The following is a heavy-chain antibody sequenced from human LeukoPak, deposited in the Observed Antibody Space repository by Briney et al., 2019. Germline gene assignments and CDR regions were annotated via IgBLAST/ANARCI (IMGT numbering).Heavy chain of an antibody. J-gene: IGHJ4*02. V-gene: IGHV3-23*01. CDR3: AKGFYVWGSYRYDSPFDY. CDR1: GFTFSSYA. D-gene: IGHD3-16*02. CDR2: ISGSGGST. Sequence: RPGGSLRLSCAASGFTFSSYAMSWVRQAPGKGLEWVSAISGSGGSTYYADSVKGRFTISRDNSKNTLYLQMNSLRAEDTAVYYCAKGFYVWGSYRYDSPFDYWGQGTLVTVPS.